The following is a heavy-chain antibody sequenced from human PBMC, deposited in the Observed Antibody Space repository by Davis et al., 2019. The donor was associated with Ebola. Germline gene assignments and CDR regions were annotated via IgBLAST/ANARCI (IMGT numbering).Heavy chain of an antibody. CDR2: ISGSGGST. CDR3: ANPKPPSLGDDAFDI. V-gene: IGHV3-23*01. J-gene: IGHJ3*02. CDR1: GFTFSSYA. Sequence: GESLKISCAASGFTFSSYAMSWVRQAPGKGLEWVSAISGSGGSTYYADSVKGRFTISRDNSKNTLYLQMNSLRAEDTAVYYCANPKPPSLGDDAFDIWGQGTMVTVSS. D-gene: IGHD3-10*01.